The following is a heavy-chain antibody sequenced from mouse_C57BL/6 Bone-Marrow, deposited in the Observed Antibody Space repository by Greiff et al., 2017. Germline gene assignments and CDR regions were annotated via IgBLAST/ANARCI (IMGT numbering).Heavy chain of an antibody. CDR2: INYDGSST. CDR3: ARSLITTVVAPYWYFDV. Sequence: EVMLVESEGGLVQPGSSMKLSCTASGFTFSDYYMAWVRQVPEKGLEWVANINYDGSSTYYLDSLKSRFIISRDNAKNILYLQMSSLKSEDTATYYCARSLITTVVAPYWYFDVWGTGTTVTVSS. J-gene: IGHJ1*03. V-gene: IGHV5-16*01. CDR1: GFTFSDYY. D-gene: IGHD1-1*01.